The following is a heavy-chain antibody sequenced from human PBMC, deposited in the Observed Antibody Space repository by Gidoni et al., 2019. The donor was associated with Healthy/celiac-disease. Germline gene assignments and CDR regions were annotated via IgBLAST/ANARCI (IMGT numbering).Heavy chain of an antibody. V-gene: IGHV3-64D*08. Sequence: EVQLVESGGGLVQPGGSLRLSCSASGFTFSSYAMHWVRQAPGKGLEYVSAISSNGGSTYYADSVKGRFTISRDNSKNTLYLQMSSLRAEDTAVYYCVKSFPAADGGYYYYYYGMDVWGQGTTVTVSS. CDR3: VKSFPAADGGYYYYYYGMDV. CDR2: ISSNGGST. J-gene: IGHJ6*02. CDR1: GFTFSSYA. D-gene: IGHD6-13*01.